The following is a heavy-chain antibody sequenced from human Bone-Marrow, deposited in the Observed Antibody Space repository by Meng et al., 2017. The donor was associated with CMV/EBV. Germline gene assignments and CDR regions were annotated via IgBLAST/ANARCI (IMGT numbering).Heavy chain of an antibody. D-gene: IGHD2-2*01. CDR1: GGSISSYY. CDR3: ARVSPTIHYYYYGMDV. Sequence: SETLSLTCTVSGGSISSYYWSWIRQPPGKGLEWIGYIYYSGSTNYNPSLKSRVTISVDTSKNQFSLKLSSVTAADTAVYYCARVSPTIHYYYYGMDVWDQGTTVTVSS. J-gene: IGHJ6*02. CDR2: IYYSGST. V-gene: IGHV4-59*01.